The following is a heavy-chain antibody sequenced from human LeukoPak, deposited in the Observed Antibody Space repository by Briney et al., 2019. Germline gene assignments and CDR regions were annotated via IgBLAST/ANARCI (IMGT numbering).Heavy chain of an antibody. V-gene: IGHV4-59*01. CDR3: ARARSSGWYGTYYFDY. Sequence: PSETLSLTCTVSGGSISSYYWNWIRQPPGKGLEWIGYIHYSGSTNYNPSLKSRVTISVDTSKNQFPLKLTSVTAADTAVYYCARARSSGWYGTYYFDYWGQGSLVTVSS. CDR1: GGSISSYY. D-gene: IGHD6-19*01. J-gene: IGHJ4*02. CDR2: IHYSGST.